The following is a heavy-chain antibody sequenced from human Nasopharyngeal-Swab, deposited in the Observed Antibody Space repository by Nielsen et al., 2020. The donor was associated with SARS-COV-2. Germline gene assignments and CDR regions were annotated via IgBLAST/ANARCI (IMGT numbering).Heavy chain of an antibody. J-gene: IGHJ4*02. V-gene: IGHV3-30*18. CDR2: ISCDGSNK. D-gene: IGHD6-13*01. Sequence: GGSLRLSCAASGFTFSSYGMHWVRQAPGKGLEWVAVISCDGSNKYYADSVKGRFTISRDNSKNTLYLQMNSLRAEDTAVYYCAKMAGYSSSWYGSSLIDYWGQGTLVTVSS. CDR3: AKMAGYSSSWYGSSLIDY. CDR1: GFTFSSYG.